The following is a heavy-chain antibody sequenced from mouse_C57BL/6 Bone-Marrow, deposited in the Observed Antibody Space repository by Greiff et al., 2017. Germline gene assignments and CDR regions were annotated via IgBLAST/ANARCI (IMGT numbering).Heavy chain of an antibody. Sequence: QVQLQQPGAELVKPGASVKLSCKASGYTFTSYWMQWVKQRPGQGLEWIGEIDPSDSYTNYNQKFKGKATLTVDTSSSTAYMQLSSLTSEDSAVYYCASGRGYWGQGTTLTVSS. V-gene: IGHV1-50*01. CDR3: ASGRGY. J-gene: IGHJ2*01. D-gene: IGHD6-1*01. CDR1: GYTFTSYW. CDR2: IDPSDSYT.